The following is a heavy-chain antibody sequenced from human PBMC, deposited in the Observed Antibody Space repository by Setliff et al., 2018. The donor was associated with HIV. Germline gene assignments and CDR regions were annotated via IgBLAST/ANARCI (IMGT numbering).Heavy chain of an antibody. V-gene: IGHV4-59*11. CDR3: ARDAPWDSYGLDY. CDR1: GGSISGHY. CDR2: MFSSGSA. J-gene: IGHJ4*02. D-gene: IGHD5-18*01. Sequence: PSETLSLTCSVSGGSISGHYWGWVRQPPGKGLEWIGYMFSSGSAQYNSSLQSRVSMSADTSKNQFSLRLTSVTVADTAVYFCARDAPWDSYGLDYWGQGTLVTVSS.